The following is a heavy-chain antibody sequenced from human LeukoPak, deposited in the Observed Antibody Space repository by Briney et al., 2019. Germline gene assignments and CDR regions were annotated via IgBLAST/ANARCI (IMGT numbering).Heavy chain of an antibody. CDR3: ARVGLRYFDKSGFDY. Sequence: GALRLSCAASGFTFSSYEMNWVRQAPGKGLEWVSYISSRGSTIYYADSVKGRFTISRDNAKNSLYLQMNSLRAEDTAVYYCARVGLRYFDKSGFDYWGQGTLVTVSS. V-gene: IGHV3-48*03. CDR2: ISSRGSTI. CDR1: GFTFSSYE. J-gene: IGHJ4*02. D-gene: IGHD3-9*01.